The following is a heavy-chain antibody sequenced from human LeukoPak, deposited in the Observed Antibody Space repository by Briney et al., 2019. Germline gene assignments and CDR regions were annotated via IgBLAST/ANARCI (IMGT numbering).Heavy chain of an antibody. CDR1: GFTFSSYE. CDR3: ARERICSGGSCPFDP. CDR2: ISSGSTI. J-gene: IGHJ5*02. V-gene: IGHV3-48*03. Sequence: GGSLRLSCAASGFTFSSYEMNWVRQAPGKGLEWVSCISSGSTIYYADSVKGRFTISRDNAKNSLYLQMNSLRAEDTAVYYCARERICSGGSCPFDPWGQGTLVTVSS. D-gene: IGHD2-15*01.